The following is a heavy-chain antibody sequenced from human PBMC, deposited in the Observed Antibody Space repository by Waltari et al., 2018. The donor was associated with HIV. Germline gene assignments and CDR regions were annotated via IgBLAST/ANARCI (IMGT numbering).Heavy chain of an antibody. J-gene: IGHJ4*02. D-gene: IGHD2-15*01. CDR1: GFTFSSYA. Sequence: QVQLVESGGGVVQPGRSLRLSCVVSGFTFSSYAMHWVRQAPGKGLEWVTVISYDGNNKYYADSVKGRFTISRDNSKKKLFLQMNSLRAEDTAVYYCVRQVSPYCSGGSCYSAFDYWGQGTLVTVSS. V-gene: IGHV3-30*01. CDR3: VRQVSPYCSGGSCYSAFDY. CDR2: ISYDGNNK.